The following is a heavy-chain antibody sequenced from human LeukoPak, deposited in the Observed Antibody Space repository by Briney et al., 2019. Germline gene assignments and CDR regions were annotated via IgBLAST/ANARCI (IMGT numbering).Heavy chain of an antibody. Sequence: ASVKVSCKASGYTFTCCCMHWVRQAPGQGLEWMGWINPNSGGTNYAQKFQGRVTMTRDTSISTAYMELSRLRSDDTAVYYCAREDSSGWIDYWGQGTLVTVSS. V-gene: IGHV1-2*02. J-gene: IGHJ4*02. CDR3: AREDSSGWIDY. D-gene: IGHD6-19*01. CDR1: GYTFTCCC. CDR2: INPNSGGT.